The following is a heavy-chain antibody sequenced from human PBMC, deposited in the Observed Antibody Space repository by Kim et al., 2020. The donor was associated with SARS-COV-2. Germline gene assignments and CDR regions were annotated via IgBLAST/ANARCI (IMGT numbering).Heavy chain of an antibody. D-gene: IGHD2-15*01. CDR1: GFTFSSYA. CDR3: AKRGAGGYVDY. CDR2: ISTSGGGA. Sequence: GGSLRLSCAASGFTFSSYAVGWVRQAPGKGLEWVSIISTSGGGAYYGDSVKGRCTISRDNSKNTLYMQMNSLRVEDTAVYYCAKRGAGGYVDYCGQGTLV. J-gene: IGHJ4*02. V-gene: IGHV3-23*01.